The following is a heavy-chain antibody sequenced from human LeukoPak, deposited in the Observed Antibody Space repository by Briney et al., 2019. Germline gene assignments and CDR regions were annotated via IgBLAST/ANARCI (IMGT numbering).Heavy chain of an antibody. J-gene: IGHJ4*02. D-gene: IGHD6-6*01. V-gene: IGHV3-7*01. CDR3: ARGDGSSSGLYFQF. CDR2: IKQDGNTK. Sequence: GGSLRLSCAASGFTFSSYAMHWVRQAPGKGLEWVANIKQDGNTKYYVDSVKGRFTISRDNPNNLLFLQINDLRAEDTAVYYCARGDGSSSGLYFQFWGQGTLVTVSS. CDR1: GFTFSSYA.